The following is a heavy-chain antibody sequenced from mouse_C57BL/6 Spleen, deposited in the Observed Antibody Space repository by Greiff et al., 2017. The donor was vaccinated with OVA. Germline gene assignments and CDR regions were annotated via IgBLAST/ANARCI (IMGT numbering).Heavy chain of an antibody. J-gene: IGHJ1*03. CDR1: GFSFNTYA. CDR3: VRQDTTVVAGDWYFDV. Sequence: EVKLMESGGGLVQPKGSLKLSCAASGFSFNTYAMNWVRQAPGKGLEWVARIRSKSNNYATYYADSVKDRFTISRDDSESMLYLQMNNLKTEDTAMYYCVRQDTTVVAGDWYFDVWGTGTTVTVSS. D-gene: IGHD1-1*01. V-gene: IGHV10-1*01. CDR2: IRSKSNNYAT.